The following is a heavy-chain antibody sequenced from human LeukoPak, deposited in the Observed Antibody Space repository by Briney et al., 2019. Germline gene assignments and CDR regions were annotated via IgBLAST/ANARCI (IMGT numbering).Heavy chain of an antibody. D-gene: IGHD3-10*01. Sequence: GASVKVSCKASGYTFTGYYMHWVRQAPGQGLEWMGWINPNSGGTNYAQKFQGRATMTRDTSISTAYMELSRLRSDDTAVYYCARDSGDYYGSGIFRWFDPWGQGTLVTVSS. CDR1: GYTFTGYY. CDR2: INPNSGGT. J-gene: IGHJ5*02. V-gene: IGHV1-2*02. CDR3: ARDSGDYYGSGIFRWFDP.